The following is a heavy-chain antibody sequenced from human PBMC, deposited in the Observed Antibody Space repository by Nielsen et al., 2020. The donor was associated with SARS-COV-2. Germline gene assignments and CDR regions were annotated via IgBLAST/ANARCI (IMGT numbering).Heavy chain of an antibody. CDR2: INSDGSST. V-gene: IGHV3-74*01. CDR1: GFTFSSYW. J-gene: IGHJ4*02. Sequence: GGSLRLSCAASGFTFSSYWMHWGRQAPGKGLVWVSRINSDGSSTSYADSVKGRFTISRDNAKNTLYLQMNSLGAEDTAVYYCARGAWITGIDYWGQGTLVTVSS. CDR3: ARGAWITGIDY. D-gene: IGHD1-20*01.